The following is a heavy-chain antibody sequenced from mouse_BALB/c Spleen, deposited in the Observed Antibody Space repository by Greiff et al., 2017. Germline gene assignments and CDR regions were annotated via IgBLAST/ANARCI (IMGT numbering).Heavy chain of an antibody. CDR3: ARRGSGSRGSFDY. D-gene: IGHD1-1*01. V-gene: IGHV1-28*01. CDR2: IDPFNGGT. CDR1: GYSFTSYY. Sequence: EVQLQQSGPELMKPGASVKISCKASGYSFTSYYMHWVKQSHGKSLEWIGYIDPFNGGTSYNQKFKGKATLTVDKSSSTAYMHLSSLTSEDSAVYYCARRGSGSRGSFDYWGQGTTLTVSS. J-gene: IGHJ2*01.